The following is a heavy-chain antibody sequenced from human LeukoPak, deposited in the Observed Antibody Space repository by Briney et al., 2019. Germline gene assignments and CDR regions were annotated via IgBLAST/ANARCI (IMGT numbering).Heavy chain of an antibody. J-gene: IGHJ4*02. Sequence: GGSLRLSCAASGFTFSTYAMSWVRQAPGRGLEWVSSISDSGGSTYHADSVKGRFTISRDNSKNTLYLQMNSLRAEDTAIYYCAKDLDVVVTTLDYWGQGTLVTVSS. CDR3: AKDLDVVVTTLDY. V-gene: IGHV3-23*01. CDR2: ISDSGGST. D-gene: IGHD2-21*02. CDR1: GFTFSTYA.